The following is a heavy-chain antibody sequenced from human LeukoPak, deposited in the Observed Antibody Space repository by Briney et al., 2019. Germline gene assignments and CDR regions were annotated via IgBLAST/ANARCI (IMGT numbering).Heavy chain of an antibody. CDR3: ARNLVGATSFDY. CDR1: GYTFTIYA. D-gene: IGHD1-26*01. J-gene: IGHJ4*02. V-gene: IGHV1-3*01. CDR2: INAGDGTT. Sequence: ASVMLSCKTSGYTFTIYAIHWVRQAPGQSLEWMGWINAGDGTTRYSPKFQGRATITTDTPATTAYMELSSLRSEDTAVYYCARNLVGATSFDYWGQGTLVTVSS.